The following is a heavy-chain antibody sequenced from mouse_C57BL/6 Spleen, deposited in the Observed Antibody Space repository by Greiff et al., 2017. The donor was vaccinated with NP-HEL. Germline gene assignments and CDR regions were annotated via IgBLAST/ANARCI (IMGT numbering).Heavy chain of an antibody. V-gene: IGHV1-15*01. CDR1: GYTFTDYE. CDR2: IDPETGGT. D-gene: IGHD2-4*01. J-gene: IGHJ2*01. Sequence: QVQLKQSGAELVRPGASVTLSCKASGYTFTDYEMHWVKQTPVHGLEWIGAIDPETGGTAYNQKFKGKAILTADKSSSTAYMELRSLTSEDSAVYYCTRGAYYDYDVGFDYWGQGTTLTVSS. CDR3: TRGAYYDYDVGFDY.